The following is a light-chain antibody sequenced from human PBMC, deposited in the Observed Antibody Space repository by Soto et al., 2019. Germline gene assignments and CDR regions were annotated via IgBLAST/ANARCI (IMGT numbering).Light chain of an antibody. J-gene: IGKJ1*01. CDR1: QSIDKK. Sequence: DIRLTQSPSTQSASIGDRVTITCRASQSIDKKLAWYQQKPGQAPKLLIFDVSTLESGVPSRFSGSGSGTDFSLSINSLQPDDVATYYCQQYDLYWTFGQGTKVEI. V-gene: IGKV1-5*01. CDR2: DVS. CDR3: QQYDLYWT.